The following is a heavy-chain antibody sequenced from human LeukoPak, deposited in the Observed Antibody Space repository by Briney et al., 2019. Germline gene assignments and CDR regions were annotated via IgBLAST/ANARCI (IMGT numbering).Heavy chain of an antibody. CDR3: ARDQDYYGSGSYYNVDY. CDR2: ISAYNGNT. Sequence: EASVKVSCKASGYTFTSYGISWVRQAPGQGLEWMGWISAYNGNTNYAQKLQGRVTMTTDTSTSTAYMELRSLRSDDTAVYYCARDQDYYGSGSYYNVDYWGQGTLVTVSS. V-gene: IGHV1-18*01. D-gene: IGHD3-10*01. J-gene: IGHJ4*02. CDR1: GYTFTSYG.